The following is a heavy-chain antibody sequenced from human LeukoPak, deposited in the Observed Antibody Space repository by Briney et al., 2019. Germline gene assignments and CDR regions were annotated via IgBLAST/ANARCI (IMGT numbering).Heavy chain of an antibody. Sequence: SVKVSCKASGGTFSSYAISWVRQAPGQGLEWMGGIIPIFGTANYAQKFQGRVTITAGESTSTAYMELSSLRSEDTAVYYCARSSTSSASFDYWGLGTLVTVSS. CDR3: ARSSTSSASFDY. CDR2: IIPIFGTA. V-gene: IGHV1-69*13. CDR1: GGTFSSYA. J-gene: IGHJ4*02. D-gene: IGHD2-2*01.